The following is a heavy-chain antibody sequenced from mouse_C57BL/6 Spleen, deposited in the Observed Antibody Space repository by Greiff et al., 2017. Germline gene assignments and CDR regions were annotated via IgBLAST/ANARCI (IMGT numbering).Heavy chain of an antibody. Sequence: VQLQESGGGLVKPGGSLKLSCAASGFTFSDYGMHWVRQAPEKGLEWVAYISRGSSTIYYADTVKGRFTISRDNAKNTLFLQMTRLRSDDTAMYYCARDGSSSRYFDVWGTGTTVTVSA. CDR1: GFTFSDYG. CDR3: ARDGSSSRYFDV. CDR2: ISRGSSTI. V-gene: IGHV5-17*01. J-gene: IGHJ1*03. D-gene: IGHD1-1*01.